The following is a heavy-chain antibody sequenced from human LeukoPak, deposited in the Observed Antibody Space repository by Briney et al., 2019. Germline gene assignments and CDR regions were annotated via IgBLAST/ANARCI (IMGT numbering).Heavy chain of an antibody. J-gene: IGHJ6*02. Sequence: GGSLRLSCAASGFTVSSNYMSWVRPAPGKGLEWVSVIYSGGSTYYADSVKGRFTISRDNSKNTLYLQMNSLRAEDTAVYYCARVWGDYGDIYGMDVWGQGTTVTVSS. D-gene: IGHD4-17*01. V-gene: IGHV3-66*01. CDR3: ARVWGDYGDIYGMDV. CDR1: GFTVSSNY. CDR2: IYSGGST.